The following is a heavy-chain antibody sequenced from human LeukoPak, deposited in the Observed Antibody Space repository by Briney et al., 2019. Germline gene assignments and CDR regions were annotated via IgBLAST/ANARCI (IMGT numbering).Heavy chain of an antibody. Sequence: GGSLRLSCAASGFTFSSYWMSWVRQAPGKGLEWVANIKQDGSEKYYVDSVKGRFTISRDNAKNSLYLQMNSLRAEDTAVYYCARDIAGTTCDAFDIWGQGTMVTVSS. J-gene: IGHJ3*02. CDR3: ARDIAGTTCDAFDI. V-gene: IGHV3-7*01. D-gene: IGHD1-20*01. CDR1: GFTFSSYW. CDR2: IKQDGSEK.